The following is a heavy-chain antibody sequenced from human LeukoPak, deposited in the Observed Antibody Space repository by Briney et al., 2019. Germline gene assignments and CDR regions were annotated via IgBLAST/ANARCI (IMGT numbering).Heavy chain of an antibody. Sequence: SETLSLTCAVPGGSISSSNWWSWVRQPPGKGLEWIGEIYHIGSTNYNPSLKSRGTISVDKSKNQFSLKLSYVPAADTAVYYCARVRYYYDSSGPGLFDYWGQGTLVTVSS. CDR3: ARVRYYYDSSGPGLFDY. V-gene: IGHV4-4*02. CDR1: GGSISSSNW. D-gene: IGHD3-22*01. CDR2: IYHIGST. J-gene: IGHJ4*02.